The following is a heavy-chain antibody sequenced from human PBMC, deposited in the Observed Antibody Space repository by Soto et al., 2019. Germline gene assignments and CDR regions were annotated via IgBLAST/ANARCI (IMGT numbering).Heavy chain of an antibody. CDR1: GFTFSSYA. V-gene: IGHV3-23*01. J-gene: IGHJ3*02. Sequence: GGSLRLSCASSGFTFSSYAMSWVRQAPGKGLEWVSAISGSGGSTYYADSVKGRFTISRDNSKNTLYLQMHSLRAEDTAVYYCAKGPAATVAFDIWGQGTMVTVSS. D-gene: IGHD2-2*01. CDR3: AKGPAATVAFDI. CDR2: ISGSGGST.